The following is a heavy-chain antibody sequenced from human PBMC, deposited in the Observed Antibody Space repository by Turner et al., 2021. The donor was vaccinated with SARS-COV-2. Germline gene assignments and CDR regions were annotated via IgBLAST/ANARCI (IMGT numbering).Heavy chain of an antibody. D-gene: IGHD6-19*01. CDR2: INHDGSEK. CDR3: ARDRGWDTFDY. Sequence: EVQLVESGGGLVQPGVSLRVSCTASGFTFSNYWMSWVRQAPGMGLEWVAEINHDGSEKYYVDSVRGRFTISSDNAKNTMFLQMNSLRAEDTAVYYCARDRGWDTFDYWGQGTLVTVSS. CDR1: GFTFSNYW. J-gene: IGHJ4*02. V-gene: IGHV3-7*03.